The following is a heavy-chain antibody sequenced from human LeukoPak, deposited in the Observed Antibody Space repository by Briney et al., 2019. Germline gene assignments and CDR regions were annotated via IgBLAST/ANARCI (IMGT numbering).Heavy chain of an antibody. CDR2: IYYSGST. V-gene: IGHV4-59*01. D-gene: IGHD6-6*01. J-gene: IGHJ4*02. CDR1: GGSISSYY. CDR3: ARDDYSSSSDY. Sequence: PSETLSLTCTVSGGSISSYYWSWIRQPPGKGLEWIGYIYYSGSTNYNPSLKSRVTISVDTSKNQFSLKLSSVTAADTAVYYCARDDYSSSSDYWGQGTLVTVSS.